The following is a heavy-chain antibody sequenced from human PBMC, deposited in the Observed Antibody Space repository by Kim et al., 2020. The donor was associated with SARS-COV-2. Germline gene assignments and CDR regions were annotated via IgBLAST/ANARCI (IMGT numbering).Heavy chain of an antibody. J-gene: IGHJ3*01. CDR3: ARARLTMLRGIESFDV. D-gene: IGHD3-10*01. V-gene: IGHV3-48*01. CDR1: GFTFSSYS. CDR2: ISNSGTI. Sequence: GGSLRLSCAASGFTFSSYSFNWVRQAPGKGLEWVSYISNSGTIYYADSMKGRLTISRDNDKNSVFLQMNRLRAGDTALYYCARARLTMLRGIESFDVWGQGKMVYVSS.